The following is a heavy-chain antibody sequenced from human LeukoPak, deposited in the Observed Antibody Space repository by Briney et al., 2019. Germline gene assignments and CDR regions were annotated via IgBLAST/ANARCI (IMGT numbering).Heavy chain of an antibody. Sequence: GGSLRLSCAASGFTFTCYGMHWVRQAPGKGLEWVAFIRFDGSDKYSADSVKGRFTISRDNSKNTLYLQMNSVRAEDTAVYYCAKDRRPKGCHSAFDYWGQGTLVTVSS. CDR2: IRFDGSDK. CDR3: AKDRRPKGCHSAFDY. J-gene: IGHJ4*02. D-gene: IGHD4/OR15-4a*01. V-gene: IGHV3-30*02. CDR1: GFTFTCYG.